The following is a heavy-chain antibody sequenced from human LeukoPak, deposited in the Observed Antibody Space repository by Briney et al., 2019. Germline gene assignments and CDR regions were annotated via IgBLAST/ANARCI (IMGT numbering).Heavy chain of an antibody. Sequence: TGGSLRLSCAASGFTFSSYSMNWVRQAPGKGLEWVSYISSSSTIYYADSVKGRFTISRDNAKNSLYLQMNSLRDEDTAVYYCARTIPHFDYWGQGTLVTVSS. CDR2: ISSSSTI. CDR3: ARTIPHFDY. CDR1: GFTFSSYS. V-gene: IGHV3-48*02. J-gene: IGHJ4*02.